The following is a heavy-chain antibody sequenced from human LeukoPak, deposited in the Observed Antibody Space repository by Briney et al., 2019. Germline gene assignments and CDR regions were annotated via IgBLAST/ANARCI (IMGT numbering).Heavy chain of an antibody. CDR2: ILPIFGTT. D-gene: IGHD2-15*01. J-gene: IGHJ3*02. CDR3: GRVSCGGNCYSLIGTFDI. Sequence: GASVTVSCKASGGTFKNYAISWVRQAPGQGLEWTGGILPIFGTTNYAQKFQARVTITADESTSTAYMEMSSLRSEDTAVYYCGRVSCGGNCYSLIGTFDIWGQGTMVTVSS. V-gene: IGHV1-69*13. CDR1: GGTFKNYA.